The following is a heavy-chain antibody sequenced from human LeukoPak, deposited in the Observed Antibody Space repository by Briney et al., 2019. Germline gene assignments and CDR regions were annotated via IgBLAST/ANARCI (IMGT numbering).Heavy chain of an antibody. CDR3: ARGYYDSSGYYFPADYFQH. Sequence: ASVKVSCKASGGTFSSYAISWVRRAPGQGLEWMGRIIPIFGTANYAQKFQGRVTITTDESTSTAYMELSSLRSEDTAVYYCARGYYDSSGYYFPADYFQHWGQGTLVTVSS. J-gene: IGHJ1*01. CDR1: GGTFSSYA. V-gene: IGHV1-69*05. D-gene: IGHD3-22*01. CDR2: IIPIFGTA.